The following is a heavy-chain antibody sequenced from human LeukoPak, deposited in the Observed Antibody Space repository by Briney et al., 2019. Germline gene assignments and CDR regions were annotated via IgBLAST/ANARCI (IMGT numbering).Heavy chain of an antibody. CDR3: ARGGPEDFDY. CDR1: GFTFSSYE. J-gene: IGHJ4*02. V-gene: IGHV3-48*03. D-gene: IGHD1-14*01. CDR2: ISSSGSTI. Sequence: GGSLRLSCAASGFTFSSYEMNWVRQAPGKGLEWVSYISSSGSTIYYADSVKGRFTISRDNAKNSLYLQMNSLRAEDTAIYYCARGGPEDFDYWGQGTLVTVSS.